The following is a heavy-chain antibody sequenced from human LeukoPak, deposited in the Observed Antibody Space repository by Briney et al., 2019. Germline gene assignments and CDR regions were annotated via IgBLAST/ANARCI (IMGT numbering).Heavy chain of an antibody. J-gene: IGHJ4*02. D-gene: IGHD3-22*01. CDR2: IYGDGSFT. Sequence: PAGGSLRLSCAASGFTFSNFWMHWVRQAPGKGLVWVALIYGDGSFTRYADSVKGRFTISRDNAKNSLYLQMNSLRAEDTAVYYCARENYYDSSGYYNDYWGQGTLVTVSS. CDR3: ARENYYDSSGYYNDY. V-gene: IGHV3-74*01. CDR1: GFTFSNFW.